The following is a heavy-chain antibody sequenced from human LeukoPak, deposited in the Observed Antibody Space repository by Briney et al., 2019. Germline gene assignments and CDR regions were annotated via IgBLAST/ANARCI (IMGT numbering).Heavy chain of an antibody. CDR1: GYTLTELS. D-gene: IGHD2-21*02. V-gene: IGHV1-24*01. J-gene: IGHJ4*02. CDR2: FDPEDGET. CDR3: TTRMTSNRYFDY. Sequence: ASVKVSCKVSGYTLTELSMHWVRQAPGKGLEWMGGFDPEDGETIYAQKFQGRVTMTEDTSTDTAYMELSSLRSEDTAVYYCTTRMTSNRYFDYWGQGTLVTVSS.